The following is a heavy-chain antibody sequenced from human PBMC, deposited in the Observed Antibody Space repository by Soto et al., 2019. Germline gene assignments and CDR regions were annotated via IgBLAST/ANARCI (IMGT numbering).Heavy chain of an antibody. Sequence: QVQLVQSGAEVKKPGGSVKVSCKASGYTFTSYGISWVRQAPGQGLEWMGWISAYNGNTNYAQKLQGRVTMTTDTSTSTAYMELRSLRPDDTVVYYCARDWRPYDSSGDDAFDIWGQVTMVTVSS. D-gene: IGHD3-22*01. J-gene: IGHJ3*02. CDR3: ARDWRPYDSSGDDAFDI. V-gene: IGHV1-18*01. CDR1: GYTFTSYG. CDR2: ISAYNGNT.